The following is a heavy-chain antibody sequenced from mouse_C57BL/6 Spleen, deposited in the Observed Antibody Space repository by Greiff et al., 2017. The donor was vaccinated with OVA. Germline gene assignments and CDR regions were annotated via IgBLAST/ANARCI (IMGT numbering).Heavy chain of an antibody. Sequence: VQLLQSGAELVRPGSSVKLSCKASGYTFTSYWMHWVKQRPIQGLEWIGNIDPSDSETHYNQKFKDKTTMTVDKSTSTAYMQISSLTSEDSAVYYGARDDGYWGYWGQGTTLTVAS. V-gene: IGHV1-52*01. CDR1: GYTFTSYW. CDR3: ARDDGYWGY. J-gene: IGHJ2*01. CDR2: IDPSDSET. D-gene: IGHD2-3*01.